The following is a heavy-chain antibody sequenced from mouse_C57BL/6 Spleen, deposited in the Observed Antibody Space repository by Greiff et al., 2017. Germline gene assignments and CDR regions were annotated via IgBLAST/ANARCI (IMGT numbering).Heavy chain of an antibody. V-gene: IGHV1-82*01. CDR3: ARSKIDGYSSMDY. Sequence: QVQLQQSGPELVKPGASVKISCKASGYAFSSSWMNWVKQRPGKGLEWIGRIYPGDGDTNYNGKFKGKATLTADKSSSTAYMQLSSLTSEDSAVYFCARSKIDGYSSMDYWGQGTSVTVSS. CDR2: IYPGDGDT. CDR1: GYAFSSSW. D-gene: IGHD2-3*01. J-gene: IGHJ4*01.